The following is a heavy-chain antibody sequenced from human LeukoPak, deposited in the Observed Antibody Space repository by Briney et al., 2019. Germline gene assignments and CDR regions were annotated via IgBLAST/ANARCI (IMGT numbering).Heavy chain of an antibody. D-gene: IGHD2-15*01. CDR1: GFTFSAYA. Sequence: GGSLRLSCEASGFTFSAYAMTWVRQAPGKGLEWVSSISSTSSYIYYADSLKGRFTISRDNAKNSLYLQMNSLRAEDTAVYYCASQVVGAAFDPWGQGTLVTVSS. CDR2: ISSTSSYI. J-gene: IGHJ5*02. CDR3: ASQVVGAAFDP. V-gene: IGHV3-21*06.